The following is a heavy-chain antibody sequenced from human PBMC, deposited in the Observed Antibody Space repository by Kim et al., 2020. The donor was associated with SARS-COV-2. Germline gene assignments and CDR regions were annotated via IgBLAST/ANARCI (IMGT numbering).Heavy chain of an antibody. CDR1: GGSISSYY. V-gene: IGHV4-59*01. D-gene: IGHD6-13*01. Sequence: SETLSLTCTVSGGSISSYYWSWIRQPPGKGLEWIGYIYYSGSTNYNPSLKSRVTISVDTSKNQFSLKLSSVTAADTAVYYCARGANSSSWYFYFVGWGQGTLVTVSS. CDR3: ARGANSSSWYFYFVG. J-gene: IGHJ4*02. CDR2: IYYSGST.